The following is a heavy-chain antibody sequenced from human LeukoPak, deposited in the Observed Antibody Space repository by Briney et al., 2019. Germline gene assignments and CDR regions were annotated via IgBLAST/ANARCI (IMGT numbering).Heavy chain of an antibody. CDR1: GFTFSSYA. CDR3: AKAWPAAGTFDS. CDR2: ILPGGGDT. J-gene: IGHJ4*02. D-gene: IGHD6-13*01. Sequence: GGSLRLSCAASGFTFSSYAMTWVRQAPGKGLEWVSTILPGGGDTYYVDSVKGRFTISRDTSKNTLYLQMNTLRVEDTAVYYCAKAWPAAGTFDSWGQGSLVTVSS. V-gene: IGHV3-23*01.